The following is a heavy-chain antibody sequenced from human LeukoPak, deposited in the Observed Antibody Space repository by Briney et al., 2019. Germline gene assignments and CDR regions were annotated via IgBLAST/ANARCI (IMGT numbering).Heavy chain of an antibody. CDR1: GGSISSGSYY. V-gene: IGHV4-61*02. CDR3: ARDPVGYCTNGVCYRGSFDY. J-gene: IGHJ4*02. Sequence: SQTLSLTCTVSGGSISSGSYYWSWIRQPAGKGLEWIGRIYTCGSTNYNPSLKSRVTISVDTSKNQFSLKLSSVTAADTAVYYCARDPVGYCTNGVCYRGSFDYWGQGTLVTVSS. D-gene: IGHD2-8*01. CDR2: IYTCGST.